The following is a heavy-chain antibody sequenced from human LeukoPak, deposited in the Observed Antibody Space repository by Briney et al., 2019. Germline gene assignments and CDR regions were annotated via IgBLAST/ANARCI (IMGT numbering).Heavy chain of an antibody. D-gene: IGHD3-10*01. CDR2: IKPNSGAT. CDR3: AQLSRGAGAYWLDY. J-gene: IGHJ4*02. V-gene: IGHV1-2*02. CDR1: GYTFTVQY. Sequence: ASVKVSCKASGYTFTVQYMHWVRQAPGQGLEWIGLIKPNSGATSYAQQYQGRVTMTRDTSINTAYMDLSSLRSEDTAVYYCAQLSRGAGAYWLDYWGQGTLVTVSS.